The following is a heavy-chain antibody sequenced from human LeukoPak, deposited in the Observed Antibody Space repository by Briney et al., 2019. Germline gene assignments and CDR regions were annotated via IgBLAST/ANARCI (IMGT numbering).Heavy chain of an antibody. CDR3: ARGPYSKIDY. D-gene: IGHD2-15*01. V-gene: IGHV3-21*01. Sequence: GGSLRLSCAASRFTFSSYSMNWVRQAPGKGLEWVSSISSSSSYIYYADSVKGRFTISRDNAKDSLYLQMNSLRAEDTAVYYCARGPYSKIDYWGQGTLVTVSS. CDR2: ISSSSSYI. CDR1: RFTFSSYS. J-gene: IGHJ4*02.